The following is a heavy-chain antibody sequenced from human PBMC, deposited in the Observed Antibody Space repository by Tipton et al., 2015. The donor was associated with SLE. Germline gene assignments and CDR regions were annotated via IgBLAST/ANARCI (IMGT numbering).Heavy chain of an antibody. D-gene: IGHD5-24*01. Sequence: TLSLTCAVSGGSISSSNWWSWVRQPPGKGLEWIGEIYHSGSTNYNPSLKSRVTIPVDKSKNQFSLKLSSVTAADTAVYYCAGDGYKVHAFDIWGQGTMVTVSS. CDR3: AGDGYKVHAFDI. CDR2: IYHSGST. CDR1: GGSISSSNW. J-gene: IGHJ3*02. V-gene: IGHV4-4*02.